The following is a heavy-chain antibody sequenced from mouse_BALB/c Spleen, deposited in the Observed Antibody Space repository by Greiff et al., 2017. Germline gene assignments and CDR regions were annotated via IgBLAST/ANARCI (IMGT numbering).Heavy chain of an antibody. Sequence: VNVVESGPGLVAPSQSLSITCTVSGFSLTDYGVSWIRQPPGKGLEWLGVIWGGGSTYYNSALKSRLSISKDNSKSQVFLKMNSLQTDDTAMYYCAKEGDTTEGFAYWGQGTLVTVSA. CDR3: AKEGDTTEGFAY. CDR1: GFSLTDYG. V-gene: IGHV2-6-5*01. D-gene: IGHD1-1*01. J-gene: IGHJ3*01. CDR2: IWGGGST.